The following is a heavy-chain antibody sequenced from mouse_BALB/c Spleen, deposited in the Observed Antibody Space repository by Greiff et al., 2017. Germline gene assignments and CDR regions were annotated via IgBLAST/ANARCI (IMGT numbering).Heavy chain of an antibody. CDR3: ARHDDGNHYAMDY. J-gene: IGHJ4*01. D-gene: IGHD2-1*01. Sequence: EVKLMESGGDLVKPGGSLKLSCAASGFTFSSYGMSWVRQTPDKRLEWVATISSGGSYTYYPDSVKGRFTISRDNAKNTLYLQMSSLKSEDTAMYYCARHDDGNHYAMDYWGQGTSVTVSS. V-gene: IGHV5-6*01. CDR1: GFTFSSYG. CDR2: ISSGGSYT.